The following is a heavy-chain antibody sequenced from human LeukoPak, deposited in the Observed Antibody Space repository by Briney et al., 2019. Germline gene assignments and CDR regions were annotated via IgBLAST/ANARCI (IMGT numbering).Heavy chain of an antibody. D-gene: IGHD1-26*01. V-gene: IGHV3-23*01. Sequence: PGGSLRLSCAASGFTFSSYAMSWVRQAPGKGLEWVSAISGSGGSTYYADSVKGRFTISRDNAKNTLYLQMNSLRAEDTAVYYCAKDPDGYSGSLSPFSAHWGQGTLVTVSS. CDR1: GFTFSSYA. CDR2: ISGSGGST. J-gene: IGHJ1*01. CDR3: AKDPDGYSGSLSPFSAH.